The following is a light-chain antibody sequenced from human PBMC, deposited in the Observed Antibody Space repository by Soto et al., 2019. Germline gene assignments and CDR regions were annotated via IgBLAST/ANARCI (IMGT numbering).Light chain of an antibody. J-gene: IGLJ2*01. CDR1: SSNIGAGYD. CDR3: QSYDRSLSVV. V-gene: IGLV1-40*01. CDR2: GNT. Sequence: QSVLTQPPSVSGAPGQRVTISCTGSSSNIGAGYDVHWYQQLPGTGPKLLIFGNTNRPSGVPDRFSASKSGASASLAITGLQTEDEADYYCQSYDRSLSVVFGGGTKATV.